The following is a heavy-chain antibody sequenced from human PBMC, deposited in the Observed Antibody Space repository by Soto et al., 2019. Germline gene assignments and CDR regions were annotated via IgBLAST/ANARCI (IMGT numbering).Heavy chain of an antibody. CDR3: ARANWGSGYGMAV. J-gene: IGHJ6*02. CDR1: GFTFSSYD. V-gene: IGHV3-13*04. Sequence: EVQLVESGGGLVQPGGSLRLSCAASGFTFSSYDMHWVRQATGKGLEWVSAIGTAGDTYYPGSVKGRFTISRENAKNSLYLQMNSLRAGDTAVYYCARANWGSGYGMAVLGQGTTVTVSS. D-gene: IGHD7-27*01. CDR2: IGTAGDT.